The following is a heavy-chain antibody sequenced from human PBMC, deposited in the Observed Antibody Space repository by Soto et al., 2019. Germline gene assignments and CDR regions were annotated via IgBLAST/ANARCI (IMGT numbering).Heavy chain of an antibody. CDR1: GGSISRYY. J-gene: IGHJ5*02. V-gene: IGHV4-4*07. CDR3: ARDPPRDYYGSGSYSNWFDP. Sequence: SEALSLTCTGSGGSISRYYWSWHRQPAGKGLEWIGRIYTSGSTNYNPSLKSRVTMSVGTSKNQCSLKRSSVTAADTAVYYCARDPPRDYYGSGSYSNWFDPWGQGTLVTVS. D-gene: IGHD3-10*01. CDR2: IYTSGST.